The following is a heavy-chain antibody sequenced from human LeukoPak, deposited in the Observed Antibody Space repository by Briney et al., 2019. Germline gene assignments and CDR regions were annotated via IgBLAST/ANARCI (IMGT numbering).Heavy chain of an antibody. Sequence: SETLSLTCTVSGGSISSYYWSWIRQPPGKGLEWIGYIYYSGSTNYNPSLKSRVTMSVDTSKNQFSLKLSSVTAADTAVYYCARGFRTTVTFFDYWGQGTLVTVSS. J-gene: IGHJ4*02. CDR2: IYYSGST. CDR3: ARGFRTTVTFFDY. V-gene: IGHV4-59*12. CDR1: GGSISSYY. D-gene: IGHD4-17*01.